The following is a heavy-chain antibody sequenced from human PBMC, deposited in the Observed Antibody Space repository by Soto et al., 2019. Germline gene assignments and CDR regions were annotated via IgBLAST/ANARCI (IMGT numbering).Heavy chain of an antibody. D-gene: IGHD3-3*01. J-gene: IGHJ6*03. Sequence: ASVLGFYKASGFTVSSCGMSSGRQAPGQGLEWMGWISAYNGNTNYAQKLQATVTLTPDTSTSTASMELRSLSSDDTAVYYCARPRFVYDFREMTNYYMAVWGKGTTVTVSS. CDR3: ARPRFVYDFREMTNYYMAV. CDR1: GFTVSSCG. V-gene: IGHV1-18*04. CDR2: ISAYNGNT.